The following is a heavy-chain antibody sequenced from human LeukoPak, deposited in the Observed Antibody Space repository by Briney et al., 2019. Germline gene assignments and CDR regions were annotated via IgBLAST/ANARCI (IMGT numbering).Heavy chain of an antibody. CDR1: GVSINSSQNY. Sequence: SETLSLTCAVSGVSINSSQNYWGWIRQPPGKGLEWIGTMYYSGSTYYNPSLKSRVTISVDTSKNQFFLNLSSVTAADTAVYYCARQGEQYIDCWGQGTLVTVSS. D-gene: IGHD1-26*01. CDR2: MYYSGST. V-gene: IGHV4-39*01. CDR3: ARQGEQYIDC. J-gene: IGHJ4*02.